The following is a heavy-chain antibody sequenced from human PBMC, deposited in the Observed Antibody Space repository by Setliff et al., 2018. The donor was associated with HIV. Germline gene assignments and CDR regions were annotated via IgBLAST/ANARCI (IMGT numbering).Heavy chain of an antibody. CDR1: GFTFSGSA. Sequence: GGSLRLSCAASGFTFSGSAMHWVRQASGKGLEWVGRIRSKANSYATAYAASVKGRFTISRDDSKNTAYLQMNSLKTGDTAVYYCTRPYDYGGDYWGQGTLVTVSS. D-gene: IGHD4-17*01. CDR2: IRSKANSYAT. J-gene: IGHJ4*02. CDR3: TRPYDYGGDY. V-gene: IGHV3-73*01.